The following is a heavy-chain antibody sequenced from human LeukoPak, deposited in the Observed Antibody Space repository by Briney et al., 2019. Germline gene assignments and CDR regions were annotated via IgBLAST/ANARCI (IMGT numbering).Heavy chain of an antibody. V-gene: IGHV1-18*01. J-gene: IGHJ6*03. Sequence: ASVKVSCKASGYTFTSYGISWVRQAPGQGLEWMGWISAYNGNTNYAQKLQGRVTMTTDKSTSTAYMELSSLRSEDTAVYYCATRNPGIAVAGDYYYYYMDVWGKGTTVTVSS. D-gene: IGHD6-19*01. CDR1: GYTFTSYG. CDR2: ISAYNGNT. CDR3: ATRNPGIAVAGDYYYYYMDV.